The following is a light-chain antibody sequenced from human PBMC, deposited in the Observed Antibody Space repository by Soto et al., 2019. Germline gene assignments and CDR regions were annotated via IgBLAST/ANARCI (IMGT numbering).Light chain of an antibody. CDR2: DVS. J-gene: IGLJ3*02. CDR1: SSDVGGYNY. CDR3: AAWDDTLNGQV. V-gene: IGLV2-11*01. Sequence: QSVLTQPRSVSGSPGQSVTISCTGTSSDVGGYNYVSWYLQHPGKAPKVMIYDVSKRPSGVPDRFSGSKSGNTASLTISGLQSEDEADYYCAAWDDTLNGQVFGGGTQLTVL.